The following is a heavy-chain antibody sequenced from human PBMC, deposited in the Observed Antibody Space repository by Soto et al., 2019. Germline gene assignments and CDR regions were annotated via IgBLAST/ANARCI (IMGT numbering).Heavy chain of an antibody. J-gene: IGHJ6*02. CDR1: GGSIISYD. V-gene: IGHV4-59*08. D-gene: IGHD3-10*01. Sequence: PSETLCLTCTVSGGSIISYDWSWIRKPPGKGLEWIATIYYSGSTNYNPSLKSRVTISADTSKNQFSLKLSFVTAADTAVYYCATQGFGGLHGLVDVWGQGTTVTVSS. CDR3: ATQGFGGLHGLVDV. CDR2: IYYSGST.